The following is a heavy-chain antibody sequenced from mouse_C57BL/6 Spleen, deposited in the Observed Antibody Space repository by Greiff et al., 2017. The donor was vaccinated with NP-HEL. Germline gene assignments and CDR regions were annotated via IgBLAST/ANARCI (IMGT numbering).Heavy chain of an antibody. CDR3: AREEGNWFAY. CDR1: GYTFTSYG. Sequence: QVQLQQSGAELARPGASVKLSCKASGYTFTSYGISWVKQRTGQGLEWIGEIYPRSGNTYYNEKFKGKATLTADKSSSTAYMELSSLTSEDSAVYYCAREEGNWFAYWGQGTLVTVSA. CDR2: IYPRSGNT. V-gene: IGHV1-81*01. J-gene: IGHJ3*01.